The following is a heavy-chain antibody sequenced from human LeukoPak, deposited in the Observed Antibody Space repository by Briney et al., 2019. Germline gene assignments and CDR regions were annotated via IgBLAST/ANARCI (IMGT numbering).Heavy chain of an antibody. CDR2: FYYSGST. CDR1: GGSISSGSYY. V-gene: IGHV4-39*07. CDR3: ARVDVWGSSTSDYFDY. Sequence: SETLSLTCTVSGGSISSGSYYWGWLRQPPGKGLEWIGSFYYSGSTYYNPSLKSRVTISVDTSKNQFSLKLSSVTAADTAVYYCARVDVWGSSTSDYFDYWGQGTLVTVSS. J-gene: IGHJ4*02. D-gene: IGHD3-16*01.